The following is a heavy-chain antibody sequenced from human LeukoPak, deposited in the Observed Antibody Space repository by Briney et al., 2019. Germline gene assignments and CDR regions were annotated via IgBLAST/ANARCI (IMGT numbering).Heavy chain of an antibody. V-gene: IGHV1-69*04. CDR3: ARGDAFDI. J-gene: IGHJ3*02. Sequence: SVKVSCKASVGTFSSYAIRWVRQAPRRGLEWMERIIPILGIANYAQKFQGRVTITADKSTSTAYMELSSLRSEDTAVYYCARGDAFDIWGQGTMVTVSS. CDR2: IIPILGIA. CDR1: VGTFSSYA.